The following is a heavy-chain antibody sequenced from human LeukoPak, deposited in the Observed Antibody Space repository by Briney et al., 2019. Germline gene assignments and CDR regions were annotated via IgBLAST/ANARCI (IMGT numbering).Heavy chain of an antibody. J-gene: IGHJ4*02. CDR2: ISAYNGNT. Sequence: ASVKVSCTASGYTFTGYGISWVRQAPGQGLEWMGWISAYNGNTNYAQKLQGRVTMTTDTSTSTAYMELRSLRSDDTAVYYCARDPVSYYYDSSGYDFDYWGQGTLVTVSS. CDR1: GYTFTGYG. D-gene: IGHD3-22*01. V-gene: IGHV1-18*01. CDR3: ARDPVSYYYDSSGYDFDY.